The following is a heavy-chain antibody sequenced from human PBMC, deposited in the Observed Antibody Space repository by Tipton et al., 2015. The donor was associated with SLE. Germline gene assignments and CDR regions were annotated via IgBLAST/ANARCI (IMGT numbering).Heavy chain of an antibody. CDR3: AGDLWYGGNSAPHAFDI. J-gene: IGHJ3*02. CDR1: GGSIISGDYF. Sequence: TLSLTCTVSGGSIISGDYFWTWIRQPPGKGLEWIGYISDNGITYYSPSLKSRVTISVDTSKNQFSLKLSSVTAADTAVYYCAGDLWYGGNSAPHAFDIWGQGTMVTVSS. V-gene: IGHV4-30-4*01. D-gene: IGHD4-23*01. CDR2: ISDNGIT.